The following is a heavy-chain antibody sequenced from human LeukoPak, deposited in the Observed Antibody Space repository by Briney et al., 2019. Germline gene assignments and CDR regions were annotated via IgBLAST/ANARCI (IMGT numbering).Heavy chain of an antibody. J-gene: IGHJ1*01. Sequence: ASVKVSCKASGYTFTGYYMHWVRQAPGQGLEWMGWINPNSGGTNYAQKFQGRVTMTRDTSISTAYMELSRLRSDDTAVYYCARVKAAAGTSPLQHWGQGTLVTVSS. V-gene: IGHV1-2*02. D-gene: IGHD6-13*01. CDR2: INPNSGGT. CDR3: ARVKAAAGTSPLQH. CDR1: GYTFTGYY.